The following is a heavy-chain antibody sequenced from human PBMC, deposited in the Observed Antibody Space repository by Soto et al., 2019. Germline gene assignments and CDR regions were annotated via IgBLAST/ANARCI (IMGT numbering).Heavy chain of an antibody. J-gene: IGHJ4*02. Sequence: GGSLRLSCAASGFTFSSYSMNWVRQAPGKGLEWVSYISSSSTIYYADSVKGRFTISRDNAKNSLYLQMNSLRAEDTAVYYCARDLATVTAYYFDYWGQGTLVTVSS. D-gene: IGHD4-17*01. CDR1: GFTFSSYS. CDR3: ARDLATVTAYYFDY. CDR2: ISSSSTI. V-gene: IGHV3-48*01.